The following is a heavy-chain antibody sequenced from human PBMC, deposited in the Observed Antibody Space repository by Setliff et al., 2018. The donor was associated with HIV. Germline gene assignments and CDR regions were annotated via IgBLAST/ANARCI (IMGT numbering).Heavy chain of an antibody. D-gene: IGHD4-17*01. J-gene: IGHJ6*03. CDR1: GGSISSGSYY. Sequence: SETLSLTCTVSGGSISSGSYYWSWIRQPAGKGLEWIGHIYTSGNTNHNPSLKSRVTISVDTSENQFSLKLSSVTAADTAVYYCARGNSRRLRVHYYYYYMDVWGKGTTGTVSS. V-gene: IGHV4-61*09. CDR2: IYTSGNT. CDR3: ARGNSRRLRVHYYYYYMDV.